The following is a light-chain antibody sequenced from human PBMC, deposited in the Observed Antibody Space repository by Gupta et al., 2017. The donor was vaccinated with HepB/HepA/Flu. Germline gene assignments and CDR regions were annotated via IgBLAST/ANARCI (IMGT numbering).Light chain of an antibody. V-gene: IGLV2-14*03. CDR2: DVS. CDR3: CSYTARDSLLWV. Sequence: SALTQPASVSGSPGQTTTISCTGTSSDVGRYNYVAWFQQHPGKAPQVMIYDVSNRPSGVSSRFSGSNSGNTASLTISGLQPEDEADYYCCSYTARDSLLWVFGSGTKLTVL. CDR1: SSDVGRYNY. J-gene: IGLJ1*01.